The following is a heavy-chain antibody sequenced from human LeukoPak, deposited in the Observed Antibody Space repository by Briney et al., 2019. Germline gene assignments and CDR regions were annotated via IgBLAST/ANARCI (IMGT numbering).Heavy chain of an antibody. D-gene: IGHD3-3*01. Sequence: GGSQRLSCAASGFTFSSYDMSWVRQAPGKGLEWVSAISGSGGSTYYADSVKGRSTISRDNSKNTLYLQMNSLRAEDTAVYYCAKAVLEWLSASYYFDHWGQGTLVTVSS. CDR1: GFTFSSYD. J-gene: IGHJ4*02. CDR3: AKAVLEWLSASYYFDH. V-gene: IGHV3-23*01. CDR2: ISGSGGST.